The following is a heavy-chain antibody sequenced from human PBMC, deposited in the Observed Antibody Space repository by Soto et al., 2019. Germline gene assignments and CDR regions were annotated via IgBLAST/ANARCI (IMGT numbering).Heavy chain of an antibody. CDR3: ARKLELMWPPDY. CDR1: GGSISSYY. CDR2: IYYSGST. D-gene: IGHD6-6*01. J-gene: IGHJ4*02. V-gene: IGHV4-59*01. Sequence: SETLSLTCTVSGGSISSYYWSWIRQPPGKGLEWIGYIYYSGSTNYNPSLKSRVTISVDTSKNQFSLKLSSVTAADTAVYYCARKLELMWPPDYWGQGTLVTVSS.